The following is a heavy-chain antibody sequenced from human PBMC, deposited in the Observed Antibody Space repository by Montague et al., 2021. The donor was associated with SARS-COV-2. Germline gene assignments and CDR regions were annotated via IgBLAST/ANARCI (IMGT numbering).Heavy chain of an antibody. J-gene: IGHJ5*02. V-gene: IGHV4-61*02. CDR1: IGSISSGSYY. Sequence: TRPLTCTVSIGSISSGSYYWSWIRQPAGKGLEWIGRIYTSGSTNYNPSLKSRVTISVDTSKNQFSLKLSSVTAADTAVYYCARDGYSSGWNGLHWFDPWGQGTLVTVSS. D-gene: IGHD6-25*01. CDR2: IYTSGST. CDR3: ARDGYSSGWNGLHWFDP.